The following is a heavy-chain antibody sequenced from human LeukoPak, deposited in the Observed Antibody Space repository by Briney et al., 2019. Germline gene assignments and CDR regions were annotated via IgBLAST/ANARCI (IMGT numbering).Heavy chain of an antibody. Sequence: GGSLRLSCAASGFTFSSYGMHWVRQAPGKGLEWVAVIWYDGSNEYYADSVKGRFTISRDNSKNSLYLQMNSLRAEDTAVYYCAREPFWSGYYSNLHFDYWGQGTLVTVSS. CDR2: IWYDGSNE. J-gene: IGHJ4*02. CDR1: GFTFSSYG. V-gene: IGHV3-33*08. D-gene: IGHD3-3*01. CDR3: AREPFWSGYYSNLHFDY.